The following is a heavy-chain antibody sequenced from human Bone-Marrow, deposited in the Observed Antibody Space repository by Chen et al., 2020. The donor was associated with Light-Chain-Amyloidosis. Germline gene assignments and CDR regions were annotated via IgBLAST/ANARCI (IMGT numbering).Heavy chain of an antibody. Sequence: EVQLEQSGPEVKKPGESLKISCKGSGYTFPNYWIGWVRQMPGKGLEWMGVIYPDDSDARYSPSFAGQVTISADTSIPTAYLQWRSLKSSETAMYYCARRRDGYNFDYWGQGTLVTVSS. CDR2: IYPDDSDA. D-gene: IGHD5-12*01. CDR3: ARRRDGYNFDY. V-gene: IGHV5-51*01. J-gene: IGHJ4*02. CDR1: GYTFPNYW.